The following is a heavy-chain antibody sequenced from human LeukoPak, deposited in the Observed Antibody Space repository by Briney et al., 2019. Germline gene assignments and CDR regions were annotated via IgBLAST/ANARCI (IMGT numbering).Heavy chain of an antibody. Sequence: TGGSLRLSCAASGFTFSSYSMNWVRQAPGKGLEWVSSISSSSSYIYYADSVKGRFTISRDNAKNSLYLQMNSLRAEDTAVYYCARGPDYYGSGSSLYYFDYWGQGTLVTVSS. CDR1: GFTFSSYS. CDR3: ARGPDYYGSGSSLYYFDY. J-gene: IGHJ4*02. V-gene: IGHV3-21*01. CDR2: ISSSSSYI. D-gene: IGHD3-10*01.